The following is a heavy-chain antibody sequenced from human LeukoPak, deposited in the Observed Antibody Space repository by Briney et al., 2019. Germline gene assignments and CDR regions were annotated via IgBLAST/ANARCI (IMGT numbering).Heavy chain of an antibody. D-gene: IGHD1-7*01. Sequence: GGSLRLSCTASGFTFSTYWMSWVRQAPGKGLEWVANIKQDGSEKYYVDSVKGRFTISRDNAKNSLYLQMNSLRAEDTAVYYCARDDNWNYEDYWGQGTLVTVSS. CDR1: GFTFSTYW. V-gene: IGHV3-7*01. J-gene: IGHJ4*02. CDR3: ARDDNWNYEDY. CDR2: IKQDGSEK.